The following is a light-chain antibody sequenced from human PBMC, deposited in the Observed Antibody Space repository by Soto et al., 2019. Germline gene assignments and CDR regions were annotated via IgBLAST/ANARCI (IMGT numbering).Light chain of an antibody. J-gene: IGKJ2*01. Sequence: EIVMTQSPATLSLSPGERATFSCRASQSVSSNVAWYQQIPGQTPRLLIYGASTRATGIPVRFSGSGSGTEFTLTISSLQSEDFAVYYCHQYDDGPYTFGQGTKVDI. CDR1: QSVSSN. CDR3: HQYDDGPYT. CDR2: GAS. V-gene: IGKV3-15*01.